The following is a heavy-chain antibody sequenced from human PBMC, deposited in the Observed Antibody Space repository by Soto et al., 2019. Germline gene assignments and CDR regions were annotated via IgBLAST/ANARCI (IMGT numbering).Heavy chain of an antibody. CDR2: IYYSGST. V-gene: IGHV4-59*12. D-gene: IGHD3-10*01. CDR3: ARALYGSGALDV. Sequence: SETLSLTCTVSGGSITSYYWSCIRQPPGKGLEWIGTIYYSGSTNYNPSLKSRVTVSVDTSKNQFSLKLSSVTAADTAVYYCARALYGSGALDVWGQRTTVTVS. J-gene: IGHJ6*02. CDR1: GGSITSYY.